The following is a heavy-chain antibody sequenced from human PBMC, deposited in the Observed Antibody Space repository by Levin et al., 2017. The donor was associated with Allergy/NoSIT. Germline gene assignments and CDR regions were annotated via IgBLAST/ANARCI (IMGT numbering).Heavy chain of an antibody. V-gene: IGHV3-33*01. D-gene: IGHD1-26*01. CDR2: IWYDGSDK. CDR3: TTLGVGATDLDY. J-gene: IGHJ4*02. Sequence: GGSLRLSCAASGFTFRSYGMHWVRQAPGKGLEWVAVIWYDGSDKYYADSVKGRFTISRDNSKNTLYLQMNSLRAEDTAVYYCTTLGVGATDLDYWGQGTLVTVSS. CDR1: GFTFRSYG.